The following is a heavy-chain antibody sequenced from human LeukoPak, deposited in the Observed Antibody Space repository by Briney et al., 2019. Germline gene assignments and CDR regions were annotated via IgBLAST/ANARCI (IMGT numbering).Heavy chain of an antibody. CDR3: ARRIDYYDSSGYQSPTFDY. CDR2: IIPIFGTA. Sequence: SVKVSCKTSGGTFSSYAISWVRQAPGQGLEWMGGIIPIFGTANYAQKFQGRVTITADESTSTAYMGLSSLRSEDTAVYYCARRIDYYDSSGYQSPTFDYWGQGTLVTVSS. V-gene: IGHV1-69*13. J-gene: IGHJ4*02. D-gene: IGHD3-22*01. CDR1: GGTFSSYA.